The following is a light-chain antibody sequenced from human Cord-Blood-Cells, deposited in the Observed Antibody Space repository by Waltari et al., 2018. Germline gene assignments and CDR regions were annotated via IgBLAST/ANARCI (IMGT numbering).Light chain of an antibody. CDR2: AAS. V-gene: IGKV1-8*01. CDR3: QQYYSYPRP. Sequence: AIRMTQSPSSFSASTGDRVTITCRASQGISSYLAWYQQKPGKAPKLLIYAASTLQSGVPSRFSGSGSGTDFTLPISCLQSEDFANYYCQQYYSYPRPFGQGTKVEIQ. CDR1: QGISSY. J-gene: IGKJ1*01.